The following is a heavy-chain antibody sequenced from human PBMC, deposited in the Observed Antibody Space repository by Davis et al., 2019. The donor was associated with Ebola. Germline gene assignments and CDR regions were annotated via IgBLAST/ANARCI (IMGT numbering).Heavy chain of an antibody. J-gene: IGHJ6*02. CDR2: ISYSGST. V-gene: IGHV4-59*01. CDR1: GGSISYYY. Sequence: GSLRLSCTVSGGSISYYYWSWIRQPPGKGLEWIGYISYSGSTNYNPSLKSRVTMSVDTSKKQFSLKLSSVTVADTAVYYCARDNYGFGWNSYYGLDVWGQGTTVTVSS. CDR3: ARDNYGFGWNSYYGLDV. D-gene: IGHD3-10*01.